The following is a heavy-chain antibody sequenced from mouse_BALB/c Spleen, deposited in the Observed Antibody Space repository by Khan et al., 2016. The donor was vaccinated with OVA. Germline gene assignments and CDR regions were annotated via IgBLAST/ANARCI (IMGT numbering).Heavy chain of an antibody. CDR1: GYTFTNYV. J-gene: IGHJ3*01. Sequence: VQLKESGPELVEPGASVKMSCKASGYTFTNYVIHWVKQKPGQGLEWIGYINPDNAGTRYNEKFKGKATLTSDISSTSAYMELLSLTSEDSAVYYCAREASSWDFSFPYWGQVTLVTVSA. CDR3: AREASSWDFSFPY. D-gene: IGHD4-1*01. CDR2: INPDNAGT. V-gene: IGHV1S136*01.